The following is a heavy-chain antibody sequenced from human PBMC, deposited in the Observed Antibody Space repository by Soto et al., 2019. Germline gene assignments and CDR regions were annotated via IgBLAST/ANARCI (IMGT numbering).Heavy chain of an antibody. V-gene: IGHV3-30*18. CDR1: GFTFGSYG. CDR2: ISYDGSKK. Sequence: GGSLRLSCAASGFTFGSYGMHWVRQAPGKGLEWVAGISYDGSKKYYGESVKGRFTISSDNSKNTLYLQMNSLRVEDTAVYYCAKAIENYSTGYYKPFYYFGVDGWGQGTTVTVS. CDR3: AKAIENYSTGYYKPFYYFGVDG. J-gene: IGHJ6*02. D-gene: IGHD3-22*01.